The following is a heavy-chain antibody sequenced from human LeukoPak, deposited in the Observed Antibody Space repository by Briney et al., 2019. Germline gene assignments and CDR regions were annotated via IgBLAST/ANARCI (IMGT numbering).Heavy chain of an antibody. CDR3: AKGEKTRPFGGVIDY. D-gene: IGHD3-16*02. V-gene: IGHV3-23*01. CDR1: GFTFSSYA. J-gene: IGHJ4*02. Sequence: GGSLRLSCAASGFTFSSYAMSWVRQAPGKGLEWVSAISDSGGSTYYTDSVKGRFTNSRDDSKNTLYLQMNSLRAEDTAVYYCAKGEKTRPFGGVIDYWGQGTLVTVSS. CDR2: ISDSGGST.